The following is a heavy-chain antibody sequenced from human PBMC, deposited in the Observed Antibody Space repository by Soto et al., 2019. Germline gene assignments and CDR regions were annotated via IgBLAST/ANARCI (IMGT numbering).Heavy chain of an antibody. J-gene: IGHJ4*02. CDR2: MNPNSGNT. CDR3: ARVKFGQNDDVWSGYFAYFDD. Sequence: ASVKVSCKASGYTFTSYDINWVRQATGQGLEWMGWMNPNSGNTGYAQKFQGRVTMTRNTSISTAYMELSSLRSEDTAVYYCARVKFGQNDDVWSGYFAYFDDWGQGTLVTVSS. CDR1: GYTFTSYD. D-gene: IGHD3-3*01. V-gene: IGHV1-8*01.